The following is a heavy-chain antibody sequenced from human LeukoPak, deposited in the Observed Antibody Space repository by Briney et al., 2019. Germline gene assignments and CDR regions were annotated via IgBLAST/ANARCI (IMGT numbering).Heavy chain of an antibody. V-gene: IGHV4-34*01. CDR3: ARGPYSSRHFDY. CDR2: INHSGST. J-gene: IGHJ4*02. CDR1: GGSFSGYY. Sequence: SETLSLTCAVSGGSFSGYYWSWIRQPPGKGLEWIGEINHSGSTNYNPSLKSRVTISVDTSKKQFSLKLSSVTAADTAVYYCARGPYSSRHFDYWGQGALVTVSS. D-gene: IGHD6-13*01.